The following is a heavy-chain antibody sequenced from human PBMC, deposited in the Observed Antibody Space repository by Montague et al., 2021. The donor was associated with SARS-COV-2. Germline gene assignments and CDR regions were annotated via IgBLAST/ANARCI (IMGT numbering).Heavy chain of an antibody. D-gene: IGHD3-10*01. V-gene: IGHV3-33*08. CDR2: IWYDGGNQ. J-gene: IGHJ6*02. Sequence: SLRLSCAASGFTFSSYDMHWVRQAPGKGLEWVAVIWYDGGNQYYGDSVKGRFTISRDNSKNTLYLQMNSLRAEDTAVYYCARGYSAPRWFGEYNRYGMDVSGQGTTITVSS. CDR3: ARGYSAPRWFGEYNRYGMDV. CDR1: GFTFSSYD.